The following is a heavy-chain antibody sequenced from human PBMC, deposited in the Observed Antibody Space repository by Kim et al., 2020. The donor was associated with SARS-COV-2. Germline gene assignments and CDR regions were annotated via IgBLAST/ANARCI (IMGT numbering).Heavy chain of an antibody. J-gene: IGHJ5*02. CDR1: GYTFGRYG. V-gene: IGHV1-18*01. CDR2: ISGYSGNT. Sequence: ASVKVSCKSSGYTFGRYGLSWVRQAPGQGLEWMGWISGYSGNTNYAPETQDRVTLTTDTSTQTVYMELRSLTSDDTAMYYCARDFSPNSGYYSPWGQGTLVTVSS. CDR3: ARDFSPNSGYYSP. D-gene: IGHD5-12*01.